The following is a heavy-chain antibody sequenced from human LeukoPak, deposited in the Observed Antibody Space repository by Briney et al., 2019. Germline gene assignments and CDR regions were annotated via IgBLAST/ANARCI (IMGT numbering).Heavy chain of an antibody. CDR3: ARNNIVVVPAAQNYYYYYMDV. D-gene: IGHD2-2*01. V-gene: IGHV4-34*01. CDR2: INHSGST. J-gene: IGHJ6*03. Sequence: PSETLSLTCAVYGGSFSGYYWSWIRQPPGKGLEWIGEINHSGSTNYNPSLKSRVTISVDTSKNQFSLKLSSVTAADTAVYYCARNNIVVVPAAQNYYYYYMDVWGKGTTVTVSS. CDR1: GGSFSGYY.